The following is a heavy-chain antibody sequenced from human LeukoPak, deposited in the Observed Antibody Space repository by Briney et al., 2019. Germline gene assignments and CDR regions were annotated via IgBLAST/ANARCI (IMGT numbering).Heavy chain of an antibody. J-gene: IGHJ4*02. Sequence: ASVKVSCKVSGYTLTELSMHWVRQAPGKGLEWMGGFDPEDGETIYAQKFQGRVTITADESTSTAYMELSSLRSEDTAVYYCAREDPRDGYNHGYFDYWGQGTLVTVSS. V-gene: IGHV1-24*01. CDR1: GYTLTELS. D-gene: IGHD5-24*01. CDR3: AREDPRDGYNHGYFDY. CDR2: FDPEDGET.